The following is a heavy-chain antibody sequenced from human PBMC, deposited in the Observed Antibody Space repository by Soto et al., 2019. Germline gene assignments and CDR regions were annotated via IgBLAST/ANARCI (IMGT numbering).Heavy chain of an antibody. V-gene: IGHV4-31*03. Sequence: QVQLQESGPGLVKPSQTLSLTCTVSGGSISSGGYYWSWIRQHPGKGLVWIGYIYYSGSTYYNPSLKSRVTISVDTSKNQFSLKLSSVTAADTAVYYCARASSYCGGDCQYAINWFDPWGQGTLVTVSS. CDR3: ARASSYCGGDCQYAINWFDP. CDR2: IYYSGST. CDR1: GGSISSGGYY. D-gene: IGHD2-21*02. J-gene: IGHJ5*02.